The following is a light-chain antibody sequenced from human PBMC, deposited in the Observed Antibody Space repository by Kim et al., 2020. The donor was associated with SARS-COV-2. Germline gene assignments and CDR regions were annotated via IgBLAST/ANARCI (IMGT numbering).Light chain of an antibody. V-gene: IGKV1-9*01. CDR3: QQLNSYPWT. J-gene: IGKJ1*01. Sequence: DIQLTHSPPFLSASVGDRVTITCRASQGISTYLAWYQQIPGKAPKLLIYRASTLQSGVPSRFSGSGSGTEFTLTISNLQPEDFAIYYCQQLNSYPWTFSQGTKVDIK. CDR2: RAS. CDR1: QGISTY.